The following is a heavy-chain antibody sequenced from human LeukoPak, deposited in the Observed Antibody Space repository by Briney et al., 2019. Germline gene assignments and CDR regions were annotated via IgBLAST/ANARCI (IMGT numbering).Heavy chain of an antibody. CDR1: GYSFTSYW. CDR3: AWGHYDVLTGYSDAFDL. V-gene: IGHV5-51*01. Sequence: GESLKISCKGSGYSFTSYWIGWVRQMPGKGLEWMGIIYPGDSDTRYSPSFQGQVTISADKSSNSADLHWSSLKASDTAMYFCAWGHYDVLTGYSDAFDLWGQGTMVTVSS. J-gene: IGHJ3*01. CDR2: IYPGDSDT. D-gene: IGHD3-9*01.